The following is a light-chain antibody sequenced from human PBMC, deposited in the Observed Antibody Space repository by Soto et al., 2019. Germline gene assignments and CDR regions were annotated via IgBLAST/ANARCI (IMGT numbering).Light chain of an antibody. CDR2: GAS. J-gene: IGKJ1*01. CDR3: QQYGSSPRT. V-gene: IGKV3-20*01. CDR1: QSVSSSS. Sequence: IQLTQFTDTLPFSPGKRATLTCRASQSVSSSSLAWYQQKRGQAPRLLIHGASSRATGIPDRFSGSGPGTDFTLTISRLEPEDFAVYYCQQYGSSPRTFGQGTKVDIK.